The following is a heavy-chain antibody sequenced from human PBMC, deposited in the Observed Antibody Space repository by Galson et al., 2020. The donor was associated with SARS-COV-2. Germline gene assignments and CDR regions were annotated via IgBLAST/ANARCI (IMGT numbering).Heavy chain of an antibody. J-gene: IGHJ6*02. CDR2: ISHSGGSP. V-gene: IGHV3-23*01. CDR3: VHRCGRRDPTTYDIVTAHSMDV. D-gene: IGHD3-9*01. CDR1: GFNFDEFT. Sequence: GGSLRLSCVASGFNFDEFTMSWVRQAPGKGLEWVAGISHSGGSPYYGDSVKGRFTISRDNSKKTLYLQMNSLKAEDTGLYYCVHRCGRRDPTTYDIVTAHSMDVWGQGTPVTVSS.